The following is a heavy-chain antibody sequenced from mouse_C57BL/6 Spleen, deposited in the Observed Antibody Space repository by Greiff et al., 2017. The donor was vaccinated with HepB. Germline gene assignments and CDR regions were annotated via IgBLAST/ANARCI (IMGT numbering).Heavy chain of an antibody. CDR1: GYTFTDYY. J-gene: IGHJ2*01. CDR3: ARGDFYYGSNYFDY. CDR2: INPNNGGT. Sequence: VQLQQSGPELVKPGASVKISCKASGYTFTDYYMNWVKQSHGKSLEWIGDINPNNGGTSYNQKFKGKATLTVDKSSSTAYMALRSLTSEDSAVYYCARGDFYYGSNYFDYWGQGTTLTVSS. D-gene: IGHD1-1*01. V-gene: IGHV1-26*01.